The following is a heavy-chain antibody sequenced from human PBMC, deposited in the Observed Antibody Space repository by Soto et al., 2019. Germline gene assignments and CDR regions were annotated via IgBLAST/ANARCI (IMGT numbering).Heavy chain of an antibody. CDR1: GFTFSDYA. D-gene: IGHD3-10*01. Sequence: QERLVESGGGVVQPGRSLRLSCAVSGFTFSDYAMHWVRQAPGKGLEWVALIWHDGINEFYADSVKGRFTISRDISNNSMYLRTDSLRTEGLGGYFCTKRRGHAHEWGPGLTQWGPGNLVTVSS. CDR3: TKRRGHAHEWGPGLTQ. CDR2: IWHDGINE. V-gene: IGHV3-33*03. J-gene: IGHJ4*02.